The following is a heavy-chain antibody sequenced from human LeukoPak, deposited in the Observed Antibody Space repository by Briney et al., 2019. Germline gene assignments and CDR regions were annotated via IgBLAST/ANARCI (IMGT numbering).Heavy chain of an antibody. CDR2: IKQDGSEK. D-gene: IGHD2-15*01. V-gene: IGHV3-7*01. CDR1: GFTFSDYY. Sequence: PGGSLRLSCAASGFTFSDYYMSWVRQAPGKGLEWVANIKQDGSEKYYVDSVKGRFTISRDNAKNSLYLQMNSLRAEDTAVYYCASDCSGGSCFQHWGQGTLVTVSS. J-gene: IGHJ1*01. CDR3: ASDCSGGSCFQH.